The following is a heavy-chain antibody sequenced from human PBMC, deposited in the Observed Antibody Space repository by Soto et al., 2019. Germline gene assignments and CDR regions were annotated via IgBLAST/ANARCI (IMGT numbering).Heavy chain of an antibody. Sequence: QVQLQESGPGLVKPSQTLSLTCTVSGGSISSGGYYWSWIRQHPGKGLEWIGYIYYSGSTYYNPSPKGRVTISVDTSKNQFSLKLSSVTTADTAVYYCAGVRGVNWFDPWGQGTLVTVSS. V-gene: IGHV4-31*03. CDR1: GGSISSGGYY. D-gene: IGHD3-10*01. CDR3: AGVRGVNWFDP. CDR2: IYYSGST. J-gene: IGHJ5*02.